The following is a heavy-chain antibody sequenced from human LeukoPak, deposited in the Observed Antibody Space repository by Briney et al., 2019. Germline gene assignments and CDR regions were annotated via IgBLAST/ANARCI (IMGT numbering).Heavy chain of an antibody. J-gene: IGHJ6*02. Sequence: GGSLRLSCAASGFTFSSYSMNWVRQAPGKGLEWVSSISSSSSYIYYADSVKGRFTISRDNAKNSLYLQMNSLRAEDTAVYYCAALQYQLLSYGMDVWGQGTTVTVSS. CDR3: AALQYQLLSYGMDV. D-gene: IGHD2-2*01. CDR2: ISSSSSYI. V-gene: IGHV3-21*01. CDR1: GFTFSSYS.